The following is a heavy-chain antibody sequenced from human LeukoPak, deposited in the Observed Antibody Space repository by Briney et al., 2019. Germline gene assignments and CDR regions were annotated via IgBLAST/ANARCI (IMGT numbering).Heavy chain of an antibody. CDR2: IIPILGIA. CDR1: GFTFSSYA. D-gene: IGHD3-22*01. J-gene: IGHJ6*02. V-gene: IGHV1-69*04. CDR3: AGRHYYDSSGFLEGYYYYGMDV. Sequence: GGSLRLSCAASGFTFSSYAISWVRQAPGQGLEWMGRIIPILGIANYAQKFQGRVTITADKSTSTAYMELSSLRSEDTAVYYCAGRHYYDSSGFLEGYYYYGMDVWGQGTTVTVSS.